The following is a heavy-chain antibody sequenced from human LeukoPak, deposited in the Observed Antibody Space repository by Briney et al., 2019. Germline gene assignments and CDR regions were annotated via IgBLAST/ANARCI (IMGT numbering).Heavy chain of an antibody. CDR1: GFTVSSNY. V-gene: IGHV3-53*01. CDR2: IYSGGST. D-gene: IGHD5-18*01. Sequence: GGSLRLSCAASGFTVSSNYMSWARQAPGKGLEWVSVIYSGGSTYYADSVKGRFTISRDNSKNTLYLQMNSLRAEDTAVYYCAKDPRGYSYGWGDYWGQGTLVTVSS. J-gene: IGHJ4*02. CDR3: AKDPRGYSYGWGDY.